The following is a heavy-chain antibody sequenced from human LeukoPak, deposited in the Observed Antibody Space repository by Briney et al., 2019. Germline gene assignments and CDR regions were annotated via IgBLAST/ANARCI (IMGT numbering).Heavy chain of an antibody. J-gene: IGHJ4*02. CDR3: APSGGTTYDFYMWYFDY. D-gene: IGHD1-1*01. CDR2: INPNSGGT. V-gene: IGHV1-2*02. Sequence: ASVKVSCKASGYTFTGYYMHWVRQAPGQGLEWMGWINPNSGGTNYAQKFQGRVTMTRDTSNSTAYMELSRLRSHDTAVYYCAPSGGTTYDFYMWYFDYWGQGTLVTVSS. CDR1: GYTFTGYY.